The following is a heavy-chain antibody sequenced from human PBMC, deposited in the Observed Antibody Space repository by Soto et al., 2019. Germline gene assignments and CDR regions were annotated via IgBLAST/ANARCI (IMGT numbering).Heavy chain of an antibody. V-gene: IGHV1-8*01. CDR1: GYTFTSDD. CDR2: MNPNSGNT. Sequence: ASVKVSCKASGYTFTSDDINWVRQAPGQGLEWMGWMNPNSGNTGYAQKFQGRVTMTRNTSISTAYTELSSLRSEDTAVYYCARGYCSSTSCYYYYGMDVWGQGTTVTVSS. J-gene: IGHJ6*02. CDR3: ARGYCSSTSCYYYYGMDV. D-gene: IGHD2-2*01.